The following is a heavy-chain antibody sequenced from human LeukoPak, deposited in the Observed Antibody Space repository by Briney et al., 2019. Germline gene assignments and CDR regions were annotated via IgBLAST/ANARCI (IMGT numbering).Heavy chain of an antibody. Sequence: ASETLSLTCTVSGGSISSSSYYWGWIRQPPGKGLEWIGSIYYSGSTYYNPSLKSRVTISVDTSKNQFSLKLSSVTAADTAVYYCARRIAVAGTQDYWGQGTLVTVSS. J-gene: IGHJ4*02. CDR3: ARRIAVAGTQDY. CDR2: IYYSGST. V-gene: IGHV4-39*01. D-gene: IGHD6-19*01. CDR1: GGSISSSSYY.